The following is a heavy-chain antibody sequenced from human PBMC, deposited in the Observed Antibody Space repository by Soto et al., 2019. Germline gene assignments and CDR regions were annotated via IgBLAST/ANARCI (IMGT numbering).Heavy chain of an antibody. CDR2: IYYSGST. Sequence: SETLSLTCPVSGGSISSYYWSWIRQPPGKGLEWIGYIYYSGSTNYNPSLKSRVTISVDTSKNQFSMKLSSVTAADTAVYYCASNGIFARYYYYMDVWGKGTTVTVSS. J-gene: IGHJ6*03. CDR3: ASNGIFARYYYYMDV. CDR1: GGSISSYY. V-gene: IGHV4-59*08. D-gene: IGHD3-3*01.